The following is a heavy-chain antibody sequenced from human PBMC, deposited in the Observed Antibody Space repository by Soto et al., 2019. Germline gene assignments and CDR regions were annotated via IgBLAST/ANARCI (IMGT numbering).Heavy chain of an antibody. CDR3: ARAVDGSGSYSFDY. D-gene: IGHD3-10*01. CDR2: INSDASST. CDR1: GFTFSNYW. J-gene: IGHJ4*02. Sequence: GGSLRLSCAASGFTFSNYWMHWVRQAPGKGLVWVSRINSDASSTSYADSVKGRFTISRDNVKTTLYLQMNSLRTEDTAVYYCARAVDGSGSYSFDYWGQGTLVTVSS. V-gene: IGHV3-74*01.